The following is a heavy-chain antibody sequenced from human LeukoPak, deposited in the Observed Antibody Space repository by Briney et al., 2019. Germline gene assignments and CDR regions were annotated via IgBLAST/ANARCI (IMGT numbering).Heavy chain of an antibody. CDR2: IYYSGST. CDR3: ARHLGSTSFYGDGFDY. J-gene: IGHJ4*02. CDR1: GDSITNSRHY. D-gene: IGHD2-2*01. Sequence: PSETLSLTCAVSGDSITNSRHYWGWIHQPPGKGLEWIATIYYSGSTYYNPSLKSRVTISVDTSKNQFSLRLSSVTAVDTAVYYCARHLGSTSFYGDGFDYWGQGSLVTVSS. V-gene: IGHV4-39*01.